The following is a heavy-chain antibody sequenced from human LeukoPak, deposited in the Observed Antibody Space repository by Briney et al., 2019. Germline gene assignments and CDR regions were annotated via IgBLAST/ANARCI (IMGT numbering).Heavy chain of an antibody. CDR1: GFTFSDYY. Sequence: TGGSLRLSCAASGFTFSDYYMSWIRQAPGKGLEWASYISSSGSTIYYADSVKGRFTISRDNAKNSLYLQMNSLRAEDTAVYYCARRYCGGDCYSDYWGQGTLVTVSS. V-gene: IGHV3-11*01. J-gene: IGHJ4*02. CDR2: ISSSGSTI. CDR3: ARRYCGGDCYSDY. D-gene: IGHD2-21*02.